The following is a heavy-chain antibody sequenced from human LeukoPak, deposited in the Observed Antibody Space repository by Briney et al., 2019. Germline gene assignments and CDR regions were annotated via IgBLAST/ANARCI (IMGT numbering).Heavy chain of an antibody. CDR1: GLTFDDYA. D-gene: IGHD3/OR15-3a*01. J-gene: IGHJ4*02. CDR2: ITWHSEIT. Sequence: PGGSLRLSCAVSGLTFDDYAMHWVRQTPGKGLEWVSGITWHSEITGYADSVKGRFTISRDNAQNSLYLEMNSLRPEDTALYYCAAVPETDFWTGFYLDYWGWGTLVTASS. CDR3: AAVPETDFWTGFYLDY. V-gene: IGHV3-9*01.